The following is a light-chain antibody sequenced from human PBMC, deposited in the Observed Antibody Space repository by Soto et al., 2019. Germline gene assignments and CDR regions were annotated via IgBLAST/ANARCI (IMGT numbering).Light chain of an antibody. J-gene: IGLJ1*01. CDR2: YNN. V-gene: IGLV1-47*02. CDR3: AAWDASLSACV. CDR1: DSNIGSNS. Sequence: QSALTRPPSASGTAGQVVTISGSGGDSNIGSNSVYWYQHLPRMAPKLLIYYNNQRPSGVPDRFSGSRSGTSASLAIVGLRSEDEAVYYCAAWDASLSACVFGNGTKVTVL.